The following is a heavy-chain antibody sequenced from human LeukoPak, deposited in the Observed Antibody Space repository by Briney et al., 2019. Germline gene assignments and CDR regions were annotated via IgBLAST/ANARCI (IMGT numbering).Heavy chain of an antibody. V-gene: IGHV4-34*01. D-gene: IGHD5-18*01. CDR1: GFTFSSYE. J-gene: IGHJ4*02. CDR3: ARGRGCSYGKGFYFDY. Sequence: GSLRLSCAASGFTFSSYEMNWVRQPPGKGLEWIGEINHSGSTNYNPSLKSRVTISVDTSKNQFSLKLSSVTAADTAVYYCARGRGCSYGKGFYFDYWGQGTLVTVSS. CDR2: INHSGST.